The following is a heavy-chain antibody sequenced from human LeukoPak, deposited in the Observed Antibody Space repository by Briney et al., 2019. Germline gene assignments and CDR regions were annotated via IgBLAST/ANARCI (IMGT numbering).Heavy chain of an antibody. CDR3: ARSIAAAGTGSGY. Sequence: ASVKVSCKASGYTFTSYDINWVRRATGQGLEWMGWMNPNSGNTGYAQKFQGRVTMTRNTSISTAYMELSSLRSEDTAAYYCARSIAAAGTGSGYWGQGTLVTVSS. CDR1: GYTFTSYD. D-gene: IGHD6-13*01. V-gene: IGHV1-8*01. J-gene: IGHJ4*02. CDR2: MNPNSGNT.